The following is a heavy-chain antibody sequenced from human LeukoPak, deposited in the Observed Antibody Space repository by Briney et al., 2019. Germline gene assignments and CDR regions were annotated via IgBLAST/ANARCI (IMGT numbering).Heavy chain of an antibody. CDR2: INPSGGST. CDR3: ARVTAAGTVGDY. Sequence: ASVKVSCKASGYTFTIYYMHWVRQAPGQGLEWMGIINPSGGSTSYAQKFQGRVTMTRDTSTSTVYMELSSLRSEDTAVYYCARVTAAGTVGDYWGQGTLVTVSS. J-gene: IGHJ4*02. D-gene: IGHD6-13*01. CDR1: GYTFTIYY. V-gene: IGHV1-46*01.